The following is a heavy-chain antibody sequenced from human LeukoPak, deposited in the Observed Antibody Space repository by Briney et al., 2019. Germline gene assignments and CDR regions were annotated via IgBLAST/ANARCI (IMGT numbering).Heavy chain of an antibody. CDR2: INHSGST. CDR1: GGSFSGYY. J-gene: IGHJ5*02. V-gene: IGHV4-34*01. Sequence: SETLSLTCAVYGGSFSGYYWSWIRQPPGKGLEWIGEINHSGSTNYNPSLMSRVTISVDTSKNQFSLKLSSVTAADTAVYYCARSSRRFGVVTRSWFDPWGQGTLVTVSS. D-gene: IGHD3-3*01. CDR3: ARSSRRFGVVTRSWFDP.